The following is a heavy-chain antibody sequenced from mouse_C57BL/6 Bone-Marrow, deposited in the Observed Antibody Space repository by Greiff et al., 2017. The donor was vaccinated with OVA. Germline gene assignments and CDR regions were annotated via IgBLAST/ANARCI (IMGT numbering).Heavy chain of an antibody. CDR1: GYSITSGYD. CDR2: IPYSGST. V-gene: IGHV3-1*01. Sequence: DVKLQESGPGMVQPSQSLSLSCTVTGYSITSGYDWHWIRHFPGNQLESVGYIPYSGSTNYNPSLKSRTSLTHDTSTNHFFLKLKSVTTEDTAADYWVWGRWTDWFGGRGQGTMVTVAA. CDR3: VWGRWTDWFGG. J-gene: IGHJ3*01. D-gene: IGHD2-10*02.